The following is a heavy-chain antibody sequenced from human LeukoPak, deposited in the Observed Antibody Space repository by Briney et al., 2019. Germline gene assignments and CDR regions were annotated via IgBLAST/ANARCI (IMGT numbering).Heavy chain of an antibody. J-gene: IGHJ4*02. Sequence: SETLSLTCTVSGGSISGYYWSCIRHPAGKGLEWVGRFYPSATTTYNPSLKSRVTMSLDPSKSQFSLKVRSVTASDTAVYYCARDDSPMTTVTTFAYWGQGTLVTVSS. V-gene: IGHV4-4*07. D-gene: IGHD4-11*01. CDR2: FYPSATT. CDR3: ARDDSPMTTVTTFAY. CDR1: GGSISGYY.